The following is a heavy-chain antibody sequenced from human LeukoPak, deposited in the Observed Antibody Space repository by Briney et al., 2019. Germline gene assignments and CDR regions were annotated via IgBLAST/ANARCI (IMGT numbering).Heavy chain of an antibody. CDR1: GFTFDDYG. D-gene: IGHD2-15*01. CDR2: INWNGGST. Sequence: PGGSLRLSCAASGFTFDDYGMSWVRQAPGKGLEWVSGINWNGGSTGYADSVKGRFTISRDNAKNSLCLQMNSLRAEDTALYYCARDLSQAYCFDYWGQGTLVTVSS. V-gene: IGHV3-20*04. CDR3: ARDLSQAYCFDY. J-gene: IGHJ4*02.